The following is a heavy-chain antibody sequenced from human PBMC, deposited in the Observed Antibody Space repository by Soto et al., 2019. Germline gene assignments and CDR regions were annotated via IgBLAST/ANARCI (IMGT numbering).Heavy chain of an antibody. V-gene: IGHV6-1*01. CDR3: ARGGYSMDV. CDR1: GDPFSSNIAA. CDR2: TYYRSKWYN. J-gene: IGHJ6*02. Sequence: HTLSLTFAISGDPFSSNIAAWTWIRQSPSRGLEWLGKTYYRSKWYNEYAVSVKSRIRINADTSKNQFSLQLESVTPEDTAVYYCARGGYSMDVWGQGTTVTASS.